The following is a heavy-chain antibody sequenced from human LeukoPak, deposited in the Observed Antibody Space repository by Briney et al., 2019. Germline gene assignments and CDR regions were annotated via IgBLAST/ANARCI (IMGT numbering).Heavy chain of an antibody. CDR3: ASLRGSAYSYYYYMDV. CDR2: LGGSGSST. V-gene: IGHV3-23*01. J-gene: IGHJ6*03. CDR1: SFTFSSYA. D-gene: IGHD3-16*01. Sequence: PGGSLRLSCAASSFTFSSYAMSWVRQAPGKGLEWASPLGGSGSSTYYADSVKGRFTISRDNSKNTLYLQMNSLRAEDTAVYYCASLRGSAYSYYYYMDVWGKGTTVTVSS.